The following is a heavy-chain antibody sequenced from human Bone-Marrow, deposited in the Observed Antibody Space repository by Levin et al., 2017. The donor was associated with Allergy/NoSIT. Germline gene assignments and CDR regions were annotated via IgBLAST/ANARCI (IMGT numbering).Heavy chain of an antibody. CDR1: GFTFSSYA. J-gene: IGHJ6*02. Sequence: PGGSLRLSCAASGFTFSSYAMHWVRQAPGKGLEWVAVISYDGSNKYYADSVKGRFTISRDNSKNTLYLEMNSLRAEDTAVYYCARDGSRAAAGNLTSLYRVVGMDVWGQGTTVTVSS. CDR2: ISYDGSNK. CDR3: ARDGSRAAAGNLTSLYRVVGMDV. V-gene: IGHV3-30*04. D-gene: IGHD6-13*01.